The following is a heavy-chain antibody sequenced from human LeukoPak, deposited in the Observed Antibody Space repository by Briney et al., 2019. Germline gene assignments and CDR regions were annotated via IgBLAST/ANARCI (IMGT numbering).Heavy chain of an antibody. D-gene: IGHD2-2*02. V-gene: IGHV4-59*12. CDR3: ARISVVPAAILDGGHFDY. CDR2: IYYSGST. Sequence: PSETLSLTCTVSGGSISSYYWSWIRQPPGKGLEWIGYIYYSGSTNYNPSLKSRVTISVDTSKNQFSLKLSSVTAADTAVYYCARISVVPAAILDGGHFDYWGQGTLVTVSS. J-gene: IGHJ4*02. CDR1: GGSISSYY.